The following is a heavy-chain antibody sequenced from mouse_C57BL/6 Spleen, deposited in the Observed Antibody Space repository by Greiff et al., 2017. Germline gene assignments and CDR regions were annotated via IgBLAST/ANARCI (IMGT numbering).Heavy chain of an antibody. J-gene: IGHJ4*01. V-gene: IGHV1-15*01. CDR2: IDPETGGP. CDR1: GYTFTDYE. Sequence: QVQLQQSGAELVRPGASVTLSCKASGYTFTDYEMHWVKQTPVHGLEWIGAIDPETGGPAYNQKFKGKAILTADKSSSTAYMELRSLTSADSAVXYCTRWYYGQKAYAMDYWGQGTSVTVSS. D-gene: IGHD1-1*02. CDR3: TRWYYGQKAYAMDY.